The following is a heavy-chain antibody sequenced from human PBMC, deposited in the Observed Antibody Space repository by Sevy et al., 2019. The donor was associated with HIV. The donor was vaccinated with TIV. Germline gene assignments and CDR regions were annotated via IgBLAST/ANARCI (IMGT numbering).Heavy chain of an antibody. CDR1: GYSISSGYY. CDR2: VYHSGST. J-gene: IGHJ3*02. V-gene: IGHV4-38-2*01. Sequence: SENLSLTCAVSGYSISSGYYWGWIRQPPGKGLEWIGSVYHSGSTNYNPSLRSRVTISVDTSKNQFSLKLTSVTAADTAVYYCARLNWGWDAFDIWGQGTMVIVSS. D-gene: IGHD7-27*01. CDR3: ARLNWGWDAFDI.